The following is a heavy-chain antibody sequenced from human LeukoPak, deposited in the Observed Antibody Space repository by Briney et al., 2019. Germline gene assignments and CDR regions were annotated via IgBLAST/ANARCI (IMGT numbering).Heavy chain of an antibody. Sequence: GGSLRLSCAASGFTFSSYSMNWVRQAPGRGLEWVSSISSSSSYIYYADSVKGRFTISRDNAKNSLYLQMNSLRAEDTAVYYCARAPGGYYDILTGYYLGMDVWGQGTTVTVSS. D-gene: IGHD3-9*01. CDR3: ARAPGGYYDILTGYYLGMDV. J-gene: IGHJ6*02. CDR2: ISSSSSYI. V-gene: IGHV3-21*01. CDR1: GFTFSSYS.